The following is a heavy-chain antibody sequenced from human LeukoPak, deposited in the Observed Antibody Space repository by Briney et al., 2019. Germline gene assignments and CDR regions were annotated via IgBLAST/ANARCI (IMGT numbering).Heavy chain of an antibody. V-gene: IGHV1-8*01. J-gene: IGHJ4*02. CDR3: ARGYCSSTSCSDDY. D-gene: IGHD2-2*01. Sequence: ASVKVSCKASRYTFTSYDINWVRQATGQGLEWMGWMNPNSGNTGYAQKFQGRVTMTRNTSISTAYMELSSLRSEDTAVYYCARGYCSSTSCSDDYWGQGTLVTVSS. CDR1: RYTFTSYD. CDR2: MNPNSGNT.